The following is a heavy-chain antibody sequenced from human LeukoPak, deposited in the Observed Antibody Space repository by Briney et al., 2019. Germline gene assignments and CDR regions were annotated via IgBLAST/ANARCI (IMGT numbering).Heavy chain of an antibody. CDR1: GGSISSYY. Sequence: SETLSLTCTVSGGSISSYYWSWIRQPAGKGPEWIGRIYTSGSTNYNPSLKSRVTMSVDTSKNQFSLKLSSVTAADTAVYYCARDHGHGDGEAFDPWGQGTLVTVSS. CDR3: ARDHGHGDGEAFDP. J-gene: IGHJ5*02. CDR2: IYTSGST. D-gene: IGHD4-17*01. V-gene: IGHV4-4*07.